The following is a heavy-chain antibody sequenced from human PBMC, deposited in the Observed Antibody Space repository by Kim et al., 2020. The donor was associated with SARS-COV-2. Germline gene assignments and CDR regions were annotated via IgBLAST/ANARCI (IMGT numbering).Heavy chain of an antibody. CDR1: GGSTSIYY. J-gene: IGHJ4*02. CDR3: ARDQCGSYESYYFDY. CDR2: IYHSGRT. V-gene: IGHV4-59*01. Sequence: SETLSLTCIVSGGSTSIYYWSWLRQPPGKELEWIGFIYHSGRTIYNPSLKSRVTISVDTSKNQLSLKLSSMTAADTAVYHCARDQCGSYESYYFDYWGQGTLVTVSS. D-gene: IGHD1-26*01.